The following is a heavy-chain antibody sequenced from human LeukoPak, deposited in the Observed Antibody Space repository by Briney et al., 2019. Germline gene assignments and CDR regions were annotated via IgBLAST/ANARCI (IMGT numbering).Heavy chain of an antibody. CDR1: GFTFSNYA. CDR3: ARDSEYSGYDLGGDFDY. V-gene: IGHV3-23*01. Sequence: GGSLRLSCAAPGFTFSNYAMSWVRQAPGKGLEWISGISGSGGSTYYADSVKGRFIISRDNAKNSLYLQMNSLRDEDTAVYYCARDSEYSGYDLGGDFDYWGQGTLVTVSS. CDR2: ISGSGGST. J-gene: IGHJ4*02. D-gene: IGHD5-12*01.